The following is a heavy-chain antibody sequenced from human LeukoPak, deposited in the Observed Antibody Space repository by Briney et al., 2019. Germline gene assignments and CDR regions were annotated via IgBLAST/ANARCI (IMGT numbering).Heavy chain of an antibody. Sequence: GGSLRLSCAASGFTFSSYSMNWVRQAPGKGLEWVSSISSSSSYIYYADSVKGRFTISRDNAKNSLYLQMNSLRAEDTAVYYCARGAQLHAFDIWGQGTMVTVSS. J-gene: IGHJ3*02. D-gene: IGHD1-7*01. CDR1: GFTFSSYS. CDR3: ARGAQLHAFDI. V-gene: IGHV3-21*04. CDR2: ISSSSSYI.